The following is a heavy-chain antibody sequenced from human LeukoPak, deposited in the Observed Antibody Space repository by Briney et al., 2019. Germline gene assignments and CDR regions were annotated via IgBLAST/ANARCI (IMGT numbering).Heavy chain of an antibody. CDR1: GFSFSDYY. CDR3: ARDGKAAAVDAFDI. V-gene: IGHV3-11*06. CDR2: ISSSSSYT. J-gene: IGHJ3*02. Sequence: GGSLRLSCAVSGFSFSDYYMSWIRQAPGKGLEWVSYISSSSSYTNYEDSVKGRFTISRDNAKNSLYLQMNSLRAEDTAVYYCARDGKAAAVDAFDIWGQGTMVTVSS. D-gene: IGHD6-13*01.